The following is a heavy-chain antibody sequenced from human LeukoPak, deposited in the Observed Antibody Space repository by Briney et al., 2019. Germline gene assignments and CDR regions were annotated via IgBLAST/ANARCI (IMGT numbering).Heavy chain of an antibody. D-gene: IGHD3-10*01. CDR3: ARRESTTMVRGGVDY. CDR2: ISSGSTTI. CDR1: GFTFTKYS. V-gene: IGHV3-48*01. J-gene: IGHJ4*02. Sequence: PGGSLRLSCAASGFTFTKYSTHWVRQTPGKGLEWVSYISSGSTTIYYTDSVKGRFTISRDNAKNSLYLQMNSLRAEDTAVYYCARRESTTMVRGGVDYWGQGTLVTVSS.